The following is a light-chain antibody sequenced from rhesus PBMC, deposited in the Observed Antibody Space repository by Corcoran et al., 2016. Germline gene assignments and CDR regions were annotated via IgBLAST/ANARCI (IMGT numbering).Light chain of an antibody. CDR2: AAS. V-gene: IGKV1-43*01. CDR1: QGISTY. Sequence: DIQMTQSPSSLSASVGDRVTITCRASQGISTYLNWYQQKPGKGPKRLIHAASSLESGVPTRFSGMGSGTDFTRPISSLQPEDFATYYCLQYNSNPWTFGQGTKVEIK. CDR3: LQYNSNPWT. J-gene: IGKJ1*01.